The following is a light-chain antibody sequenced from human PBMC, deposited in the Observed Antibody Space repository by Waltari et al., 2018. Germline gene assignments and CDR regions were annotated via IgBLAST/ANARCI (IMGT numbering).Light chain of an antibody. J-gene: IGKJ2*01. V-gene: IGKV3-15*01. CDR1: QSIRSN. CDR2: GAS. CDR3: QQYNTWPYT. Sequence: EIVMTQSPATLSVSPGESGTLSCRASQSIRSNLAWYQQKPGQAPRLLIYGASSRATGSPARFIGTGAGKEFTLTINSLQSEEFAVYYCQQYNTWPYTFGQGTKLEIK.